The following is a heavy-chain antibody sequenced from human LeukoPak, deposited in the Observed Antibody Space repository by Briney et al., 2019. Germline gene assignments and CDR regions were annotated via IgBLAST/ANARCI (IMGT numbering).Heavy chain of an antibody. J-gene: IGHJ3*02. CDR1: GFTFSSYA. CDR3: ARSDTVTDAFDI. Sequence: PGGSLRLSCAASGFTFSSYAMHWVRQAPGKELEYVSAISSNGGSTYYANSVKGRFTISRDNSKNTLYLQMGSLRAEDMAVYYCARSDTVTDAFDIWGQGTMVTVSS. D-gene: IGHD4-17*01. CDR2: ISSNGGST. V-gene: IGHV3-64*01.